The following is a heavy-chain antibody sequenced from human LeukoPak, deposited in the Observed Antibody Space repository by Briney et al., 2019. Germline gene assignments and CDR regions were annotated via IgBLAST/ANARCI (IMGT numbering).Heavy chain of an antibody. V-gene: IGHV1-2*06. Sequence: ASVKVSCKASGYTFTGYYIHWVRQAPGQGLEWMGRINPNSGGTNYPQKFQGSLTMTRDTYVSRAYMEMSRLTSDDTAVYYCARETSDWYASLDYWGQGTLVTVSS. CDR1: GYTFTGYY. CDR3: ARETSDWYASLDY. D-gene: IGHD6-19*01. J-gene: IGHJ4*02. CDR2: INPNSGGT.